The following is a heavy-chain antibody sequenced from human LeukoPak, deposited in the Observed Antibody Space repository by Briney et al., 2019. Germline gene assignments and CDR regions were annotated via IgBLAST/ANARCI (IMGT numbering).Heavy chain of an antibody. CDR1: KFTFSHYG. CDR2: ISSDGSIK. CDR3: VKGYHSRGFGAYFDY. D-gene: IGHD3-3*01. Sequence: GGSLRLSCTASKFTFSHYGMQWVRQAPGKGLEWVAVISSDGSIKVYADSVKGRFTLSRDNSINTVDLQMNSLRAEDTAVYYCVKGYHSRGFGAYFDYWGQGTLVTVSS. V-gene: IGHV3-30*18. J-gene: IGHJ4*02.